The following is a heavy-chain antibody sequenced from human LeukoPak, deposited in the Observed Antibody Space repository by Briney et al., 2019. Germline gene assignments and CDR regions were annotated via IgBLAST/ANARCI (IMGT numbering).Heavy chain of an antibody. D-gene: IGHD3-3*01. CDR3: ARPSPVTIFGVVTFPTPYYYYYYGMDV. CDR2: IIPIFGTA. V-gene: IGHV1-69*13. J-gene: IGHJ6*02. Sequence: ASVKVSCKASGGTFSSYAISWVRQAPGQGLEWMGGIIPIFGTANYAQKFQGRVTITADESTSTAYMELSSLRSEDTAVYYCARPSPVTIFGVVTFPTPYYYYYYGMDVWGQGTTVTVSS. CDR1: GGTFSSYA.